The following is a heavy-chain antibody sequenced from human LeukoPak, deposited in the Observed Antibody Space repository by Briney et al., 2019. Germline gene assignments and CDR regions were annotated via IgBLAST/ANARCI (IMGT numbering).Heavy chain of an antibody. V-gene: IGHV4-59*08. D-gene: IGHD5-24*01. CDR2: IYYSGST. CDR3: ARGARAGYNLEPFDY. Sequence: SETLSLTCAVSGGSMSSYYWSWIRQPPGKGLVWIGYIYYSGSTKYNPSLKSRVTISVDTSKNQFSLKLSSVTAADTAVYYCARGARAGYNLEPFDYWGQGTLVTVSS. J-gene: IGHJ4*02. CDR1: GGSMSSYY.